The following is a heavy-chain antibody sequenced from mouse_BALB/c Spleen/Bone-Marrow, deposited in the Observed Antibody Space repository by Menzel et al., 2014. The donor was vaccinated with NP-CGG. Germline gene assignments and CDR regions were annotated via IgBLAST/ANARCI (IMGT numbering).Heavy chain of an antibody. D-gene: IGHD3-3*01. J-gene: IGHJ4*01. Sequence: DVHLVESGAELVKPGASVKLSCTASGFNIKDTYMHWVKQRPEQGLEWIGRIDPANGNTKYDPKFQGKATITADTSSNTAYLQLSSLTSEDTAVYYCARRTRYAMDYWGQGTSVTVSS. V-gene: IGHV14-3*02. CDR1: GFNIKDTY. CDR3: ARRTRYAMDY. CDR2: IDPANGNT.